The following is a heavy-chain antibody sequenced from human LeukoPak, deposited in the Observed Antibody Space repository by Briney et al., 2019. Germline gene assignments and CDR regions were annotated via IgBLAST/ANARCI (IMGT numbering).Heavy chain of an antibody. CDR1: GFTFSRYG. CDR2: IRFDGSTK. V-gene: IGHV3-30*02. D-gene: IGHD6-19*01. J-gene: IGHJ4*02. Sequence: PGGSLRLSCAASGFTFSRYGMHWVRQAPGKGLEWVAFIRFDGSTKHHVDSVKGRFTISRDNSKSTLYLQMNSLRVEDTAVYYCASSTAVSGGLDYWGQGTLVTVSS. CDR3: ASSTAVSGGLDY.